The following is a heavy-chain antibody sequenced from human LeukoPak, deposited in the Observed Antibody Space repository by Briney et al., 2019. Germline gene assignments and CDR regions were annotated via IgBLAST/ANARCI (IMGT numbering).Heavy chain of an antibody. Sequence: ATVKVSCKASGYTFTGYYMHWVRQAPGQGLEWMGWINPNSGGTNYAQKFRGRVTMTRDTSVSTAYMELSRLRSDDTAVYYCARRPKRLRFLEWFFDYWGQGTLVTVSS. J-gene: IGHJ4*02. V-gene: IGHV1-2*02. CDR1: GYTFTGYY. CDR3: ARRPKRLRFLEWFFDY. CDR2: INPNSGGT. D-gene: IGHD3-3*01.